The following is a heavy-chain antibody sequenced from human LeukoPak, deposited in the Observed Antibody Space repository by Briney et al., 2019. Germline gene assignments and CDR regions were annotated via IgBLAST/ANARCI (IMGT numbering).Heavy chain of an antibody. D-gene: IGHD2-15*01. CDR1: GGSISSYY. Sequence: SETLSLTCTVSGGSISSYYWSWIRQPPGKGLEWIGYISYSGSTNYNPSLKSRITILVDTSKNQFSLKLSSVTAADTAVYYCARDQGYLDFWGQGTLVTVSS. CDR3: ARDQGYLDF. CDR2: ISYSGST. V-gene: IGHV4-59*01. J-gene: IGHJ4*02.